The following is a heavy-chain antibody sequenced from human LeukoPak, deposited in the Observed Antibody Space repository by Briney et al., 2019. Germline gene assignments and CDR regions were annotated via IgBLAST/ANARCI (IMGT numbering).Heavy chain of an antibody. CDR1: GFTFSSYW. D-gene: IGHD6-6*01. CDR2: INTDGSST. Sequence: PGGSLRLSCAASGFTFSSYWMHWVRQAPGKGLVWVSRINTDGSSTSYADSVKGRFTISRDNAKNTLYLQMNSLRAEDTAVYYCARVIIAARLGSNWFDPWGQGTLVTISS. J-gene: IGHJ5*02. V-gene: IGHV3-74*01. CDR3: ARVIIAARLGSNWFDP.